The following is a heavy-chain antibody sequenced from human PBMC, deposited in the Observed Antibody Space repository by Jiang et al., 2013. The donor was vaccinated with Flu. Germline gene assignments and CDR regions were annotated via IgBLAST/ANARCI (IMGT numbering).Heavy chain of an antibody. Sequence: PGSSVKVSCKASGGTFSSYAISWVRQAPGQGLEWMGGIIPIFGTANYAQKFQGRVTITADESTSTAYMELSSLRSEDTAVYYCARVEYSSSPRHYYYYYMDVWGKGTTVTVSS. V-gene: IGHV1-69*01. CDR2: IIPIFGTA. J-gene: IGHJ6*03. CDR1: GGTFSSYA. CDR3: ARVEYSSSPRHYYYYYMDV. D-gene: IGHD6-6*01.